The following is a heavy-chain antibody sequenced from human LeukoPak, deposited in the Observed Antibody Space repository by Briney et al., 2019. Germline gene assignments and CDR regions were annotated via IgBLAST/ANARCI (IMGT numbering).Heavy chain of an antibody. V-gene: IGHV4-59*08. D-gene: IGHD2-2*01. Sequence: SETLSLTCTVSGGSISSYYWSWIRQPPGKGLEWIGYIYYSGSTYYNPSLKSRVTISVDTSKNQFSLKLSSVTAADTAVYYCARVRQLPLGFDYWGQGTLVTVSS. CDR2: IYYSGST. CDR1: GGSISSYY. CDR3: ARVRQLPLGFDY. J-gene: IGHJ4*02.